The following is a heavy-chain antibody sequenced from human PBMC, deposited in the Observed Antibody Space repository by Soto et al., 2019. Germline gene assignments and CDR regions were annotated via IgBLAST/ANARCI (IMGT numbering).Heavy chain of an antibody. CDR2: IRSKAYGGTT. CDR1: GFTFGDYA. J-gene: IGHJ6*02. CDR3: TRPPSLGYFDWLLGGDYYYGMDV. Sequence: GGSLRLSCTASGFTFGDYAMSWFRQAPGKGLEWVGFIRSKAYGGTTEYAASVKGRFTISRDDSKSIAYLQMNSLKTEDTAVYYCTRPPSLGYFDWLLGGDYYYGMDVWGQGTTVTVSS. V-gene: IGHV3-49*03. D-gene: IGHD3-9*01.